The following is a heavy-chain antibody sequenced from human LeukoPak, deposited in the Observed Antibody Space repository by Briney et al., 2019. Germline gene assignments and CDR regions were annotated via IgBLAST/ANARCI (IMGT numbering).Heavy chain of an antibody. Sequence: GGSLRLSCAASGFTVSSNYMSWVRQAPGKGLEWVSVIYSGGSTYYADSVKGRFTISRDNSKNTLYLQMNSLRAEDTAVYYCARHSDGGNYRDPFDIWGQGTMATVSS. CDR3: ARHSDGGNYRDPFDI. CDR1: GFTVSSNY. CDR2: IYSGGST. V-gene: IGHV3-66*04. D-gene: IGHD4/OR15-4a*01. J-gene: IGHJ3*02.